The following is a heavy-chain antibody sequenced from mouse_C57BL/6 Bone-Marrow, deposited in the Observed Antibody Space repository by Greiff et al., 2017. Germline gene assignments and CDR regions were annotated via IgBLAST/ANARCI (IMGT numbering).Heavy chain of an antibody. CDR3: TTWNDYDWYFDV. J-gene: IGHJ1*03. Sequence: VQLQQSGAELVRPGASVKLSCTASGFNIKDDYMHWVKQRPEQGLEWIGWIDPENGDTEYASKFQGKATITADTSSNTAYLQLSSLTSEDIAVYYCTTWNDYDWYFDVWGTGTTVTVSS. CDR2: IDPENGDT. CDR1: GFNIKDDY. V-gene: IGHV14-4*01. D-gene: IGHD2-4*01.